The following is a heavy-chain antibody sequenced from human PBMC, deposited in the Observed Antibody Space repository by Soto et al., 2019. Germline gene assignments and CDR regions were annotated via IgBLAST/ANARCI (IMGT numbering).Heavy chain of an antibody. CDR1: GGSVNSGNYY. CDR3: ARVERGTATTVVDAFDI. V-gene: IGHV4-34*01. J-gene: IGHJ3*02. CDR2: RSHSGGT. D-gene: IGHD1-1*01. Sequence: QVQLQQWGAGLLKPSETLSLTCAVFGGSVNSGNYYWSWIRQPPGKGLEWIGERSHSGGTHFNPSLRSRVIISVGTSKNHFSMKVSSVTAADTALYYCARVERGTATTVVDAFDIWGPGTMVTVSS.